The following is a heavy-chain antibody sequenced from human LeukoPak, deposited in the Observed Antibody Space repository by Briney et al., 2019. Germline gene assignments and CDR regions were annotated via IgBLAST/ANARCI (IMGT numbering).Heavy chain of an antibody. Sequence: GASVKVSCKASGYTFTSYDINWVRQATGQGLGWMGWMNPNSGNTGYAQKFQGRVTITRNTSISTAYMELSSLRSEDTAVYYCARGGEPGGVERWYYYYYMDVWGKGTTVTISS. J-gene: IGHJ6*03. CDR2: MNPNSGNT. V-gene: IGHV1-8*03. CDR3: ARGGEPGGVERWYYYYYMDV. D-gene: IGHD3-16*01. CDR1: GYTFTSYD.